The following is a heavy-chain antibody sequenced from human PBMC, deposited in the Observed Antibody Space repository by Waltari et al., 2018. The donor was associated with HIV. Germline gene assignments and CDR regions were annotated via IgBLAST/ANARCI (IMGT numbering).Heavy chain of an antibody. J-gene: IGHJ4*02. D-gene: IGHD3-22*01. CDR2: IIPILGIA. CDR1: GGTFSGQA. V-gene: IGHV1-69*09. Sequence: LLVRSEAEVRKPRSSVKVSSKPAGGTFSGQAIGRGPQAPGQGLEWLGRIIPILGIANYAQKFQGRVTITADKSTSTAYMELSSLRSEDTAVYYCATAINMIAGGFDYWGQGTLVTVSS. CDR3: ATAINMIAGGFDY.